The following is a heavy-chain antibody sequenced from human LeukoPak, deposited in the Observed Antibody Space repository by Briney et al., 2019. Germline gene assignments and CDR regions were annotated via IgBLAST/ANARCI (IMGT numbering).Heavy chain of an antibody. CDR3: ARAVTVVTRGGLVFDY. Sequence: GGSLRLSCAASGFTFSSYSMNWVRQAPGKGLEWVSYISSSSNTIYYADSVKGRFTISRDNAKNSLFLQKNSLRDEDTSVYYCARAVTVVTRGGLVFDYWGQGTLVTVSS. CDR2: ISSSSNTI. CDR1: GFTFSSYS. J-gene: IGHJ4*02. V-gene: IGHV3-48*02. D-gene: IGHD2-21*02.